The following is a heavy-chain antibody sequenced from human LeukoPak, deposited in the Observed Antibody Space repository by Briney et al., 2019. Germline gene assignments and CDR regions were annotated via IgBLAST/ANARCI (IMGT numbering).Heavy chain of an antibody. CDR1: GGSISSYY. Sequence: PSETLSLTCTVSGGSISSYYWSWIRQPPGKGLEWIGYIYYSGSTNYNPSLKSRVTISVDTSKNQFSLKLSSVTAADTAVYYCARVGYCSGGSRYSSPLFDYWGQGTLVTVSS. CDR3: ARVGYCSGGSRYSSPLFDY. CDR2: IYYSGST. D-gene: IGHD2-15*01. J-gene: IGHJ4*02. V-gene: IGHV4-59*01.